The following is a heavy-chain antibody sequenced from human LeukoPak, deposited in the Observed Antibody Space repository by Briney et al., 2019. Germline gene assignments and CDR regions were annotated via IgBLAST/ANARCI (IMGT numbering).Heavy chain of an antibody. D-gene: IGHD4-17*01. CDR2: ITASGTTK. CDR3: ARDPDYGDPY. Sequence: PGGSLRLSCTVSGFTLTDHYMTWYRQSQGRGLEWISWITASGTTKDYADSVKGRFTISRDNSKNSVYLQMSSLRADDTAVYYCARDPDYGDPYWGQGTLVTVSS. J-gene: IGHJ4*02. CDR1: GFTLTDHY. V-gene: IGHV3-11*01.